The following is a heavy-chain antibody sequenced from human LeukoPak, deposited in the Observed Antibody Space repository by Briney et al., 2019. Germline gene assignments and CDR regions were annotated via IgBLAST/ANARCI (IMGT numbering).Heavy chain of an antibody. J-gene: IGHJ3*01. V-gene: IGHV4-39*07. Sequence: SETLSLTSTVSGGSISSSSYYWGWIRQPSGKGLEWIGSLYHSGSTYYNPSLKSRVTISVDPSKKQFSLKLSSVTAADTAVYYCARTYSDYDRSAFDVWGQGTMVTVSS. CDR1: GGSISSSSYY. CDR3: ARTYSDYDRSAFDV. CDR2: LYHSGST. D-gene: IGHD5-12*01.